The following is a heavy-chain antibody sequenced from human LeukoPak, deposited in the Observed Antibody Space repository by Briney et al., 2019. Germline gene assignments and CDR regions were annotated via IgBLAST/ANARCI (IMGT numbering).Heavy chain of an antibody. CDR3: ARFAAAGPRGSYWFFDL. J-gene: IGHJ2*01. CDR1: GYNFTDYY. Sequence: ASVKVSCKASGYNFTDYYIHWVRQAPGQGLEWMGWINPNSGGIHYAHNFQGRVTMTRDTSISTTYMELSTMRSDDTAVYYCARFAAAGPRGSYWFFDLWGRGTLVTVSS. V-gene: IGHV1-2*02. D-gene: IGHD3-10*01. CDR2: INPNSGGI.